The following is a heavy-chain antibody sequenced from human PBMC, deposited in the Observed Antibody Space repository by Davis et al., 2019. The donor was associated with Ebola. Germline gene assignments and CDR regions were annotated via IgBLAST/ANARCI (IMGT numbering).Heavy chain of an antibody. CDR3: VKVSLAAAADT. D-gene: IGHD6-13*01. V-gene: IGHV3-64*01. CDR2: ISSNGGST. J-gene: IGHJ5*02. CDR1: GFTFSSYA. Sequence: PGGSLRLSCAASGFTFSSYAMHWVRQAPGKGLEYVSAISSNGGSTYYANSVKGRFTISRDNSKNTLYLQMGSLRGEDMAVYYCVKVSLAAAADTWGQGTLVTVSS.